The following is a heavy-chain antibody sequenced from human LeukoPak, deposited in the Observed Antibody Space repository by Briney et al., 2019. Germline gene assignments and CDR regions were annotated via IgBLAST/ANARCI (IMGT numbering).Heavy chain of an antibody. CDR1: GGSFSGYY. D-gene: IGHD3-22*01. CDR3: ARGLRYYYDSSGYYVLYY. CDR2: INHSGST. Sequence: SETLSLTCAVYGGSFSGYYWSWIRQPPGKGLEWIGEINHSGSTNYNPSLKSRVTISVDTSKNQFSLKLSSVTAADTAVYYCARGLRYYYDSSGYYVLYYWGQGALVTVSS. V-gene: IGHV4-34*01. J-gene: IGHJ4*02.